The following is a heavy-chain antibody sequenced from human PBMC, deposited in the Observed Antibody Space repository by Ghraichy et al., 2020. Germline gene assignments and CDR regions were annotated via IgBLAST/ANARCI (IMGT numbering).Heavy chain of an antibody. V-gene: IGHV3-9*01. CDR2: ISWNSGSI. CDR3: AKEGAIYDSRPYYFDY. J-gene: IGHJ4*02. CDR1: GFTFDDYA. Sequence: LSLTCAASGFTFDDYAMHWVRQAPGKGLEWVSGISWNSGSIGYADSVKGRFTISRDNAKNSLYLQMNSLRAEDTALYYCAKEGAIYDSRPYYFDYWGQGTLVTVSS. D-gene: IGHD3-22*01.